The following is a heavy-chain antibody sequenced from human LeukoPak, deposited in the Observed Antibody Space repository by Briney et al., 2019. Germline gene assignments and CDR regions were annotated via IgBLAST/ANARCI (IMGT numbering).Heavy chain of an antibody. J-gene: IGHJ6*03. CDR2: ISSSGSST. CDR3: ARRSPGSSSLFFYYMDV. Sequence: VQPGGSMRLSFAASGFTFSNHAMSWVRQAPGKGLEWVSGISSSGSSTFFADHVKGRFTISRDNAKNSLYLQINTLQAEDTAVYYCARRSPGSSSLFFYYMDVWGKGTTVTVSS. D-gene: IGHD1-26*01. CDR1: GFTFSNHA. V-gene: IGHV3-23*01.